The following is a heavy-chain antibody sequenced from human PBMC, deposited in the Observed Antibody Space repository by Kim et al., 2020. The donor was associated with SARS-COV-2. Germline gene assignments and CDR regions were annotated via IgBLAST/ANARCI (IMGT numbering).Heavy chain of an antibody. Sequence: YAQKFQGRVTMTEDTSTDTAYMELSSLRSEDTAVYYCATGATLDYYGMDVWGQGTTVTVSS. J-gene: IGHJ6*02. CDR3: ATGATLDYYGMDV. V-gene: IGHV1-24*01.